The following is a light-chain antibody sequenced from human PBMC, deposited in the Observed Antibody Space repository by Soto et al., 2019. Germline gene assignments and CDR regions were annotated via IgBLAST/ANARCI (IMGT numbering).Light chain of an antibody. Sequence: DIVMTQSPLSLPVTPGEPASISCRSSQSLLHSNGDTYLEWYLQKPGQSPQLLIYLRSLRAAGVPYRFSGGGSGTDFTLKIRRVAAEDVGVYYCMQALQTPRTFGQGTKVEIK. CDR3: MQALQTPRT. V-gene: IGKV2-28*01. CDR1: QSLLHSNGDTY. CDR2: LRS. J-gene: IGKJ1*01.